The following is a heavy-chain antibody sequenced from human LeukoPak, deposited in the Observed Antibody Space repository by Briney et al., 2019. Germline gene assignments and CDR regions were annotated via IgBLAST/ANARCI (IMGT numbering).Heavy chain of an antibody. V-gene: IGHV4-61*02. CDR3: ARQTGSGLFILP. CDR1: GGSISSGSYY. Sequence: SETLSLTCTVSGGSISSGSYYWSWIRQPAGKGLEWIGRIYTSGSTNYNPSLKSRVTISVDTSKNQFSLKLSSVTATDTAIYYCARQTGSGLFILPGGQGTLVTVSS. J-gene: IGHJ4*02. D-gene: IGHD3/OR15-3a*01. CDR2: IYTSGST.